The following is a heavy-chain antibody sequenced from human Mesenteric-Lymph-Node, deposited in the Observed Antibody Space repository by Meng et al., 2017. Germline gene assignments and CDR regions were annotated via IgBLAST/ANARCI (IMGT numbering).Heavy chain of an antibody. Sequence: QVQLVQSGAEVKKPGASVKVSCKASGYTFTGYYMHWVRQAPGQGLEWMGRINPNSGGTDYAQKFQGRVTLTTDTSINTAYMDLSSLRFDDTAFYYCARDRSDNCFDPWGQGTLVTVSS. CDR1: GYTFTGYY. J-gene: IGHJ5*02. CDR3: ARDRSDNCFDP. V-gene: IGHV1-2*06. CDR2: INPNSGGT.